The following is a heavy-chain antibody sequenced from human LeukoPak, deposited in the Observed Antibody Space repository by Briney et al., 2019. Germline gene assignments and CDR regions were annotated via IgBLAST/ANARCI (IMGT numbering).Heavy chain of an antibody. J-gene: IGHJ4*02. CDR2: ISYDGSNK. V-gene: IGHV3-30-3*01. CDR3: AREENYCSSTSCYIGYFDY. CDR1: GFTFSSYA. D-gene: IGHD2-2*02. Sequence: GGSLRLSCAASGFTFSSYAMHWVRQAPGKGLEWVAVISYDGSNKYYADSVKGRFTISRDNSKNTLYLQMNSLRAEDTAVYYCAREENYCSSTSCYIGYFDYWGQGTLVTVSS.